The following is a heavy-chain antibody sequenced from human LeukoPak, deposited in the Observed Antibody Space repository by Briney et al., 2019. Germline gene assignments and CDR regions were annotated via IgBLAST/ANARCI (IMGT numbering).Heavy chain of an antibody. CDR2: IYHSEST. V-gene: IGHV4-38-2*02. CDR1: GYSIGSRYY. CDR3: ARDGIVGPTNFDY. D-gene: IGHD3-22*01. Sequence: SETLSLTCAVSGYSIGSRYYWGWIRQPPGKGLEWIGIIYHSESTYYNPSLKSRVTISVDTSKNQFSLKLRSVTAADTAVYYCARDGIVGPTNFDYWGQGTLVTVSS. J-gene: IGHJ4*02.